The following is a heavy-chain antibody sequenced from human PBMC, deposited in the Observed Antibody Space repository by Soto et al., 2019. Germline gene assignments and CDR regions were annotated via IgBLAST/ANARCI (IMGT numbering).Heavy chain of an antibody. D-gene: IGHD6-13*01. J-gene: IGHJ4*02. CDR2: IYYSGST. CDR3: ARGLAAAGTDY. V-gene: IGHV4-61*01. Sequence: PSETLSLTCTVSGGSVSSGSYYWSWIRQPPGKGLEWIGYIYYSGSTNYNPSLKSRVTISVDTSKNQFSLKLSSVTAADTAVYYCARGLAAAGTDYWGQGTLVTVSS. CDR1: GGSVSSGSYY.